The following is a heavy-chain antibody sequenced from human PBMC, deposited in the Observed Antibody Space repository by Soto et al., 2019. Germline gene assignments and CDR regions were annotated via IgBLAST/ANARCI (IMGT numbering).Heavy chain of an antibody. V-gene: IGHV5-51*01. CDR3: ARLPKTYYYDSSGYYCDY. CDR1: GYRFTSYW. CDR2: IYPGDSDT. Sequence: HGESLKISCKGSGYRFTSYWIGWVRQMPGKGLEWMGIIYPGDSDTRYSPSFQGQVTISADKSISTAYLQWSSLKASDTAMYYCARLPKTYYYDSSGYYCDYWGQGTLVTVSS. D-gene: IGHD3-22*01. J-gene: IGHJ4*02.